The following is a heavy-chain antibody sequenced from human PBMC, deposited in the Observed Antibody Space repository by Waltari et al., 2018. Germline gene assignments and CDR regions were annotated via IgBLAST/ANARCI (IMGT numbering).Heavy chain of an antibody. CDR3: AGGVGWTSEI. Sequence: EVQLVESGGGLVTPGGSLRLSCPASGFTLSTYSMNWVRQAPGKGLEWVSSISSSSYIYYADSVKGRFTISRDNTKDSLYLQMDNLRVEDTAVYYCAGGVGWTSEIWGQGTKVSVSS. J-gene: IGHJ3*02. V-gene: IGHV3-21*01. CDR1: GFTLSTYS. D-gene: IGHD2-8*01. CDR2: ISSSSYI.